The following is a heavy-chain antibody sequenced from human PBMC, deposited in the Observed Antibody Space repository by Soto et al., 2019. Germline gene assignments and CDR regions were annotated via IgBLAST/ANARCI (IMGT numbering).Heavy chain of an antibody. CDR2: INPSGGST. CDR3: AREAETSLYSTSRAEYFQH. Sequence: ASVKVSCKASGYTFTSYYMHWVRQAPGQGLEWMGIINPSGGSTSYAQKFQGWVTMTRDTSISTAYMELSRLRSADTAVYYCAREAETSLYSTSRAEYFQHWG. J-gene: IGHJ1*01. CDR1: GYTFTSYY. V-gene: IGHV1-46*01. D-gene: IGHD6-13*01.